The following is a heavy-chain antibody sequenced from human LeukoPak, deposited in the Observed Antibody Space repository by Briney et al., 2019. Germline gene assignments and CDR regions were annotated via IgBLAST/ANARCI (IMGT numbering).Heavy chain of an antibody. Sequence: ASVKVSCKASGYTFTNYAIHWVRQAPGQRLEWMGWINTGSGNTKYSQEFQGRVTISRDTSASTAHMELSSLRSEDSAVYFCARSVGTYYDSTILDYWGPGTLVTVSS. V-gene: IGHV1-3*04. CDR3: ARSVGTYYDSTILDY. CDR2: INTGSGNT. D-gene: IGHD3-22*01. CDR1: GYTFTNYA. J-gene: IGHJ4*02.